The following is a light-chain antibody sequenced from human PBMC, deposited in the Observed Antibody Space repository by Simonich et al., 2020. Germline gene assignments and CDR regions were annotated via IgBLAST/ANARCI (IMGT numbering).Light chain of an antibody. CDR3: AAWDDSLNGWV. Sequence: QSVLTQPPSASGTPGQRVTISCSGSSSNIGSNTVNWYQQLPGTAPKPLIYRTNQRPSGVPDRFSGSKSGTSASLAISGLQSEDEADYYCAAWDDSLNGWVFGGGTKLTVL. V-gene: IGLV1-44*01. J-gene: IGLJ3*02. CDR2: RTN. CDR1: SSNIGSNT.